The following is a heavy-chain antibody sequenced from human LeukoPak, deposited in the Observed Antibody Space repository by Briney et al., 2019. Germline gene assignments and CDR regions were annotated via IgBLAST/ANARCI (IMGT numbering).Heavy chain of an antibody. D-gene: IGHD2-2*01. J-gene: IGHJ4*02. Sequence: PGASVKVSCKASGYTFSDCAMRWVRQAPGQRFEWMGWIDAGNGDTRYSQKFQGRVTITRDTSASTAYIELRSLRSEDTAMYYCARGSTSDWPLDHWGQETLVTISS. V-gene: IGHV1-3*01. CDR1: GYTFSDCA. CDR3: ARGSTSDWPLDH. CDR2: IDAGNGDT.